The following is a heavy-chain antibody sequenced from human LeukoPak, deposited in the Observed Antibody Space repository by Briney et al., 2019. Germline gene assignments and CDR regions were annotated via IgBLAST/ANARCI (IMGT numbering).Heavy chain of an antibody. CDR2: TYYRSKWYN. V-gene: IGHV6-1*01. D-gene: IGHD6-25*01. Sequence: SQTLSLTCAISGDSVSSKNAAWNWIRQSPSRGLEWLGRTYYRSKWYNDYAVSVKSRITINPDTSKNQFSLQLNSVTPEDTAVYYCARAMRIVAAGTFYFDDWGQGTLVTVSS. J-gene: IGHJ4*02. CDR1: GDSVSSKNAA. CDR3: ARAMRIVAAGTFYFDD.